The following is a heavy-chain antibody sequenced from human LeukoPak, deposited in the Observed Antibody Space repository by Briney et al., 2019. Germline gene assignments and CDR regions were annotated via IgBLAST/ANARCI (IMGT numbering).Heavy chain of an antibody. Sequence: PGGSLRLSCAASGFTLGAFAMHWVRQAPGKGLEWVSLIDKDGRKTYYADSVKGRFTISRDNSKNSLYLQMTSLRTEDTALYYCATWAFYHSLDVWGQGATVTASS. CDR3: ATWAFYHSLDV. CDR2: IDKDGRKT. D-gene: IGHD1-26*01. V-gene: IGHV3-43*02. CDR1: GFTLGAFA. J-gene: IGHJ6*02.